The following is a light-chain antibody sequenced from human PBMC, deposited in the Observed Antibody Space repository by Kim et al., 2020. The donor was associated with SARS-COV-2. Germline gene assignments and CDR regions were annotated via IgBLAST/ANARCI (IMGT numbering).Light chain of an antibody. Sequence: AIQMTQSPSSLSASVGDRVTITCRASQGIRNDLGWYQQKPGRATNLLIYATSTLQSGVPSRFSGSGSGTDFTLTISSLQPEDVATYYCPQDYDYPLTFGGGTKVEI. CDR3: PQDYDYPLT. V-gene: IGKV1-6*01. CDR2: ATS. J-gene: IGKJ4*01. CDR1: QGIRND.